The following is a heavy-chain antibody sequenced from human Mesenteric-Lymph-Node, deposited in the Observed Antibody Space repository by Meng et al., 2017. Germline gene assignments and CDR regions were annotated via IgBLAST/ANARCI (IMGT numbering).Heavy chain of an antibody. CDR2: ISGSGGST. CDR1: GFTFSSYS. Sequence: GESLKISCAASGFTFSSYSMNWVRQAPGKGLEWVSAISGSGGSTYYADSVKGRFTISRDNSKNTLYLQMNSLRAEDTAVYYCAKDLGRGITMIVVVPEAFDIWGQGTMVTVSS. V-gene: IGHV3-23*01. J-gene: IGHJ3*02. CDR3: AKDLGRGITMIVVVPEAFDI. D-gene: IGHD3-22*01.